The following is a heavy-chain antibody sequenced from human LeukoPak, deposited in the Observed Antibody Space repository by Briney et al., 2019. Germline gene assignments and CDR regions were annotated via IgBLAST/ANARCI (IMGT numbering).Heavy chain of an antibody. Sequence: ASVKVSCKASGGTFSSYAISWVRQAPGQGLEWMGGIIPIFGTANYAQKFQGRVTITTDESTSTAYMELSSLRSEDTAVYYCARDNREMATIGLDYWGQGTLVTVSS. CDR1: GGTFSSYA. J-gene: IGHJ4*02. V-gene: IGHV1-69*05. D-gene: IGHD5-24*01. CDR2: IIPIFGTA. CDR3: ARDNREMATIGLDY.